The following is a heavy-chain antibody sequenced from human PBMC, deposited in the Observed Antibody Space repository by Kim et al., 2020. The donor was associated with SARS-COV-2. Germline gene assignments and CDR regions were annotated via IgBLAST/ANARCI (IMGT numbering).Heavy chain of an antibody. V-gene: IGHV3-15*06. J-gene: IGHJ3*02. Sequence: GETINYAAPVKGRISISRDDSKNKVYMQMNSLKTEDTALYYCTTGDTFDIWGQGTMVTVSS. CDR2: GETI. CDR3: TTGDTFDI.